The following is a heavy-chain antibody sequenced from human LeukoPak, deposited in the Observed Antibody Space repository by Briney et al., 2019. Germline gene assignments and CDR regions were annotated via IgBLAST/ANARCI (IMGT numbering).Heavy chain of an antibody. Sequence: GGSLRLFCAASGFTFSSYAMHWVRQAPGKGLEWVAVISYDGSNKYYADSVKGRFTISRDNSKNTLYLQMNSLRAEDTAVYYCARGSDQRGYSGEIDYWGQGTLVTVSS. V-gene: IGHV3-30*04. CDR3: ARGSDQRGYSGEIDY. CDR1: GFTFSSYA. CDR2: ISYDGSNK. J-gene: IGHJ4*02. D-gene: IGHD5-12*01.